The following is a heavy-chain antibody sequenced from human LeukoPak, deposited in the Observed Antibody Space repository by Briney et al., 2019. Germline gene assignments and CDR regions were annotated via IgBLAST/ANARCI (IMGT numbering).Heavy chain of an antibody. CDR1: GFTFSSYS. Sequence: GGSLRLSCAASGFTFSSYSMNWVRQAPGKGLEWVSSIIGGSSYIYYADSVKGRFTISRDNAKNSLYLQMNSLRAEDTDVYYCARDRGIAARGAFDIWGQGTMVTASS. V-gene: IGHV3-21*01. CDR3: ARDRGIAARGAFDI. J-gene: IGHJ3*02. D-gene: IGHD6-6*01. CDR2: IIGGSSYI.